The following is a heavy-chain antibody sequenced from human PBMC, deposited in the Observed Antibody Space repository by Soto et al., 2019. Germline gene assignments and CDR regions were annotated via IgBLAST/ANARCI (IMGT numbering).Heavy chain of an antibody. CDR3: VKYHHDGGYGSFDF. CDR2: ISGSGSST. D-gene: IGHD3-22*01. V-gene: IGHV3-23*01. CDR1: GFTFSIYA. Sequence: PGGSLRLSCAASGFTFSIYAMSWVRQAPGKGLEWVSSISGSGSSTYNADSVKGRFTFSRDNSKNTLYLQMNSLRTDDTAVYYCVKYHHDGGYGSFDFWGQGTLVTVSS. J-gene: IGHJ4*02.